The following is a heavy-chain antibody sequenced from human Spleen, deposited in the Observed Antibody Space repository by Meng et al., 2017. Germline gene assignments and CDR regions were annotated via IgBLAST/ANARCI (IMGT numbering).Heavy chain of an antibody. CDR1: GFTFSDYY. J-gene: IGHJ4*02. V-gene: IGHV3-11*01. D-gene: IGHD5-24*01. CDR2: IRSSGTTI. Sequence: GGSLRLSCVASGFTFSDYYMTWIRQAPGKGLEWIAYIRSSGTTINYADSVKGRFTMSRDNTKNSVYLQMNSLRDEDTAVYYCARDPQNGDGYNFDYWGQGTLVTVSS. CDR3: ARDPQNGDGYNFDY.